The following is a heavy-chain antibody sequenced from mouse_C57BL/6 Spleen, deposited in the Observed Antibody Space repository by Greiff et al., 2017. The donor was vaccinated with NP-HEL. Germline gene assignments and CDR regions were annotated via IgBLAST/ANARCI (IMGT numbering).Heavy chain of an antibody. Sequence: EVKLVESGGGLVKPGGSLKLSCAASGFTFSDYGMHWVRQAPEKGLEWVAYISSGSSTIYYADTVKGRFTISRDNAKNTLFLQMTSLRSEDTAMYYCARPSLGQGLAWFAYWGQGTLVTVSA. D-gene: IGHD4-1*01. CDR2: ISSGSSTI. CDR3: ARPSLGQGLAWFAY. CDR1: GFTFSDYG. V-gene: IGHV5-17*01. J-gene: IGHJ3*01.